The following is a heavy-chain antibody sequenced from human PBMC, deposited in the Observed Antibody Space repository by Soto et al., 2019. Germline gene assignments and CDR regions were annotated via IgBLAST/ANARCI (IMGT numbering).Heavy chain of an antibody. V-gene: IGHV4-34*01. Sequence: SETLSLTCTVFGGSISNYYWSWIRQPPGKGLEWIGEINHSGSTNYNPSLKSRVTISVDTSKNQFSLKVSSVTAADTAVYYCARSRYCTTTSCSRYYFDLWGQGALVTVSS. D-gene: IGHD2-2*01. CDR3: ARSRYCTTTSCSRYYFDL. CDR2: INHSGST. CDR1: GGSISNYY. J-gene: IGHJ4*02.